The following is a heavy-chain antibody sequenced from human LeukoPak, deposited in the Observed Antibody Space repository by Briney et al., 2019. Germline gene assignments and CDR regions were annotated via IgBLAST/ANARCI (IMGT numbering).Heavy chain of an antibody. D-gene: IGHD2-21*02. CDR2: FDPEDGET. V-gene: IGHV1-24*01. CDR1: GYTFTGYY. J-gene: IGHJ3*02. CDR3: ATDRYCGGDCYSGNAFDI. Sequence: ASVKVSCKASGYTFTGYYMHWVRQAPGKGLEWMGGFDPEDGETIYAQKFQGRVTMTEDTSTDTAYMELSSLRSEDTAVYYCATDRYCGGDCYSGNAFDIWGQGTMVTVSS.